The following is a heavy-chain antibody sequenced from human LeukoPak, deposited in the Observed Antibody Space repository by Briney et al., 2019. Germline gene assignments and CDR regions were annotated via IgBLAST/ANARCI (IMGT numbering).Heavy chain of an antibody. CDR1: GYTFTSNY. CDR3: ARESYYGSGSYNY. J-gene: IGHJ4*02. Sequence: ASVKVSCKAFGYTFTSNYMHWVRQAPGQGLEWMGWISAYNGHTNYAQKLQGRVTMTTDTSTSTAYMELRSLRSDDTAVYYCARESYYGSGSYNYWGQGTLVTVSS. V-gene: IGHV1-18*04. CDR2: ISAYNGHT. D-gene: IGHD3-10*01.